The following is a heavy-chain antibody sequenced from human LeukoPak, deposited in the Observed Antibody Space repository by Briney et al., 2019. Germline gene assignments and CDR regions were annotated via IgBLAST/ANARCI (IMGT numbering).Heavy chain of an antibody. D-gene: IGHD6-19*01. CDR1: GGSISSGGYY. CDR3: AREGSGGYSSGWYLVDY. CDR2: IYYSGSA. J-gene: IGHJ4*02. V-gene: IGHV4-31*03. Sequence: SETLCLTCTVSGGSISSGGYYWSWIRQHPGKGLEWIGYIYYSGSAYYNPSLKSRVTISVDTSKNQFSLKLSSVTAADTAVYYCAREGSGGYSSGWYLVDYWGQGTLVTVSS.